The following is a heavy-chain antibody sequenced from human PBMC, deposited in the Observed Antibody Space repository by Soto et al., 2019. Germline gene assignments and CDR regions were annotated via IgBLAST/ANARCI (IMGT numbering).Heavy chain of an antibody. Sequence: QMQLQESGPGLVSPSQTLSLTCTVSGGSISSDGDYYRWSWIRQHPGKGLEWIGYIYDSGSPYYHPSLESRVTVSVDTSKNQFSLKLSSLTAADPAVYYCARVRENYFDSWGQGILVTVSS. CDR3: ARVRENYFDS. CDR2: IYDSGSP. CDR1: GGSISSDGDYYR. J-gene: IGHJ4*02. V-gene: IGHV4-31*03.